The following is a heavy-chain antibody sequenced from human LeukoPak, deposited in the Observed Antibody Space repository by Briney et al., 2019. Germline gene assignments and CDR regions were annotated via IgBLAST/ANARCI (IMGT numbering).Heavy chain of an antibody. CDR2: IYYSGST. J-gene: IGHJ4*02. D-gene: IGHD3-9*01. Sequence: SETLSLTCTVFGGSISSGDYYWSWLRQPPGKGLEWIGYIYYSGSTYYNPSLKSRVTISVDTSKNQFSLKLSSVTAADTAVYYCAREYYDILTGYYLPDYWGQGTLVTVSS. CDR1: GGSISSGDYY. CDR3: AREYYDILTGYYLPDY. V-gene: IGHV4-30-4*01.